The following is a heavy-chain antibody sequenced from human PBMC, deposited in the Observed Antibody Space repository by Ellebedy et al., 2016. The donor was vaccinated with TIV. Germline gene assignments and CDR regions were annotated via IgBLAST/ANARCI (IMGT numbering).Heavy chain of an antibody. V-gene: IGHV4-4*07. CDR1: GGSISSYY. D-gene: IGHD2-2*01. CDR2: IYTSGST. J-gene: IGHJ6*03. Sequence: SETLSLXCTVSGGSISSYYWSWIRQPAGKGLEWIGRIYTSGSTNYNPSLKSRVTMSVDTSKNQFSLKLSSVTAADTAVYYCAREAVPAQFSWGYYYYMDVWGKGTTVTVSS. CDR3: AREAVPAQFSWGYYYYMDV.